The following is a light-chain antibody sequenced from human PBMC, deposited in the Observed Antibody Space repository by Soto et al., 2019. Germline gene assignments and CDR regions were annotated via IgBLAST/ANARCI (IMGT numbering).Light chain of an antibody. CDR1: QNIGNK. J-gene: IGKJ2*02. V-gene: IGKV3-15*01. CDR3: QQYNTWPPCT. Sequence: EIVMTQSPATLAVSPGDSAPLSCRASQNIGNKLAWYQQKPGQAPRLLIYTASTRATAVPARFSGSVSRTEFTNTISSLEPEDFAVYYCQQYNTWPPCTFGQGT. CDR2: TAS.